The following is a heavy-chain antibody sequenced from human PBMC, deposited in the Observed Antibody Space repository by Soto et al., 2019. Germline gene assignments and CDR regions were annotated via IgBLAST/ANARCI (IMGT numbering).Heavy chain of an antibody. CDR3: TTGSYFDWLSSDY. J-gene: IGHJ4*02. V-gene: IGHV3-15*07. D-gene: IGHD3-9*01. CDR2: IKSKTDGGTT. Sequence: EVQLVESGGGLVKPGGSLRLSCAASGFTFSNAWMNWVCQAPGKGLEWVGRIKSKTDGGTTDYAAPVKGRFTISRDDSKNTLYLQMNSLKTEDTAVYYCTTGSYFDWLSSDYWGQGTLVTVSS. CDR1: GFTFSNAW.